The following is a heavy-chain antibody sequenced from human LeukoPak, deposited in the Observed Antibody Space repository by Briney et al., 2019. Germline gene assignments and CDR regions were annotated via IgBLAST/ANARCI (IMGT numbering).Heavy chain of an antibody. D-gene: IGHD4-17*01. J-gene: IGHJ6*02. CDR3: AKDLTVTTWEYFYYGMDV. Sequence: GRSVRLFCAAWGLPYRIYGMLGVPQAPGKALECVVDISYDGSNKYYADSVKGRFTISRDNYKNTLYLQMSSLRDEDTALYYCAKDLTVTTWEYFYYGMDVWGQGTTVTVSS. V-gene: IGHV3-30*18. CDR1: GLPYRIYG. CDR2: ISYDGSNK.